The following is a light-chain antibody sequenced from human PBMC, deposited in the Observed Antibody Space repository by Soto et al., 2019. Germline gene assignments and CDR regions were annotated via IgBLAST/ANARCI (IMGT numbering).Light chain of an antibody. CDR1: TSDVGNSKF. J-gene: IGLJ1*01. CDR2: EVN. Sequence: QSVLTQPASVSGSPGQSITISCTGTTSDVGNSKFVSWYQQHPDKAPRLIIYEVNNRPSGVSDRFSGSKSGNTASLTISGLQAEDEADYYCCSYAGSSTYVFGTGTKVTVL. V-gene: IGLV2-23*02. CDR3: CSYAGSSTYV.